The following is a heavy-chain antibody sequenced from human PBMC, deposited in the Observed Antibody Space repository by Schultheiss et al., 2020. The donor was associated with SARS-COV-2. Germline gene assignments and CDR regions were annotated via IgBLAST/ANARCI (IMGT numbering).Heavy chain of an antibody. CDR2: IYYSGNT. CDR1: GGSISSYY. Sequence: SETLSLTCTVSGGSISSYYWSWIRQPPGKGLEWIGYIYYSGNTYYSPSLKSRVTISVDTSKNQFSLKLSSVTAADTAVYYCARTVGYDSSGYPHWGQGTPVTVSS. J-gene: IGHJ4*02. D-gene: IGHD3-22*01. CDR3: ARTVGYDSSGYPH. V-gene: IGHV4-59*12.